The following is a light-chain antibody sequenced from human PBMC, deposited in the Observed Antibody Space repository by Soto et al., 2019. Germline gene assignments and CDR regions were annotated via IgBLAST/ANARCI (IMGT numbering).Light chain of an antibody. J-gene: IGLJ2*01. CDR2: GNT. Sequence: QSVLTQPPSVSGAPGQRVTIPCTGSSSNIGSGYGVHWYQQRPGTAPKLLIYGNTNRPSGVPDRFSGSKSDTSASLAITWLQAVAEADYYCQSYDSSLSSVIFGGGTKLTVL. CDR1: SSNIGSGYG. CDR3: QSYDSSLSSVI. V-gene: IGLV1-40*01.